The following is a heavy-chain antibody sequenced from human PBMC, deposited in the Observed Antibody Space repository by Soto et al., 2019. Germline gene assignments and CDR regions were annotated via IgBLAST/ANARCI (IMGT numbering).Heavy chain of an antibody. CDR1: GFTFTDAW. Sequence: EVQLVESGGGLVKPGGSLRLSCAASGFTFTDAWMSWVRQAPGKGLEWVGRIKSTTDGGTTDYAAPVKGRLSISREDSKNTLYLQMKGLKSEDTAVYYCTTSSSLYSYGQHDYWGQGTLVTVSS. V-gene: IGHV3-15*01. CDR2: IKSTTDGGTT. CDR3: TTSSSLYSYGQHDY. J-gene: IGHJ4*02. D-gene: IGHD5-18*01.